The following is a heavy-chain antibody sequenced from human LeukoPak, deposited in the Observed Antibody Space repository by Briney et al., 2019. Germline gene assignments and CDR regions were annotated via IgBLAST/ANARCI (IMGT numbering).Heavy chain of an antibody. CDR1: GGSISSYY. D-gene: IGHD2-2*01. CDR3: ARGQYHLLYWYFDL. V-gene: IGHV4-4*07. Sequence: PETLSLTCTVSGGSISSYYWSWIRQPAGKGLEWIGRIYSSGSTNYNPSLKSRVTMSVDTSKNQFSLKLSSVTAADTAVYYCARGQYHLLYWYFDLWGRGTLVTVSS. J-gene: IGHJ2*01. CDR2: IYSSGST.